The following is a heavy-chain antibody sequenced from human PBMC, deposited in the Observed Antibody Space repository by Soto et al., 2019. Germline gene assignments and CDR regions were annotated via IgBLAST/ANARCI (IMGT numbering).Heavy chain of an antibody. J-gene: IGHJ4*02. CDR3: ASRIRYNWNYRDY. Sequence: QLQLQESGPGLVKPSETLSLTCTVSGGSISSSSYYWGWIRQPPGKGLEWIGSIYYSGSTYYNPSLKSRVTISVDTSKNQFSLKLSSVTAADTAVYYCASRIRYNWNYRDYWGQGTLVTVSS. CDR2: IYYSGST. CDR1: GGSISSSSYY. V-gene: IGHV4-39*01. D-gene: IGHD1-20*01.